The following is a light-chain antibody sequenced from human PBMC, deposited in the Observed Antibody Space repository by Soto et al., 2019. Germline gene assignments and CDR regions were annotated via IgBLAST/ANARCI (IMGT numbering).Light chain of an antibody. CDR1: QSVNSH. J-gene: IGKJ5*01. CDR2: DAS. V-gene: IGKV3-20*01. Sequence: EIVMTQSPATLSVSPGERATLSCRTSQSVNSHLAWYQHKPGQAPRLLIYDASTRATGIPDRFSGSGSRTDFTLTIGRLEPEDSAVYYCQQYGSSPVTFGQGTRLEIK. CDR3: QQYGSSPVT.